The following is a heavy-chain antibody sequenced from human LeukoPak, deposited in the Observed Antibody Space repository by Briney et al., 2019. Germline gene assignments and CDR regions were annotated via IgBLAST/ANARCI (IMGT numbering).Heavy chain of an antibody. CDR2: ISGSGDNT. CDR3: AKDFVVVPGNVNYFDY. D-gene: IGHD2-21*02. J-gene: IGHJ4*02. CDR1: GFTFNSYA. Sequence: GGSLRLSCAASGFTFNSYAMSWVRQAPGKGLEWVSAISGSGDNTYYADSVKGRFTVSRDNSKNTLYVQMKSLRAEDTAVYYCAKDFVVVPGNVNYFDYWGQGTLVTVAS. V-gene: IGHV3-23*01.